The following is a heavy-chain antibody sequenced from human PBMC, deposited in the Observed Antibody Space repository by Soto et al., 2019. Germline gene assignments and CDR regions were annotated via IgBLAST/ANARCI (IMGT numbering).Heavy chain of an antibody. CDR3: ARESEDLTSNFDY. CDR2: ISSTTNYI. V-gene: IGHV3-21*06. CDR1: GFTFTRYS. J-gene: IGHJ4*02. Sequence: LRLSCAASGFTFTRYSMNWVRQAPGKGLEWVSSISSTTNYIYYGDSMKSRFTISRDNAKNSLYLEMNSLRAEDTAVYYCARESEDLTSNFDYWGQGTLVTVSS.